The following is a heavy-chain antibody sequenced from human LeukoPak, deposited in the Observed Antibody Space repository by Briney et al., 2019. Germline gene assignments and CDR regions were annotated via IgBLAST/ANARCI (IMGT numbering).Heavy chain of an antibody. J-gene: IGHJ4*02. Sequence: SGGSLRPSCAASGFTFSSYWMSWVRQAPGKGLEWVANIKEDGSEKYYVDSVKGRFSISRDNAKNSLYLQMNSLGAEDTAVYYCARDPEDNWNDNDCWGQGTLVTVSS. V-gene: IGHV3-7*01. D-gene: IGHD1-20*01. CDR3: ARDPEDNWNDNDC. CDR2: IKEDGSEK. CDR1: GFTFSSYW.